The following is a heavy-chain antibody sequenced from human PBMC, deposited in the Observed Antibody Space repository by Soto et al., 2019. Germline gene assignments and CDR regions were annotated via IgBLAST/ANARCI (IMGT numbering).Heavy chain of an antibody. Sequence: GGSLRLSCAASGFSFSSYWMHWVRQAPGKGLVWVSGINIDGSISDYADSVKGRFTISRDNAKNTLYLQMNSLGAEDTGLYYCASGADYNTNYIPFDPWGQGTLVTVSS. D-gene: IGHD3-10*01. J-gene: IGHJ5*02. CDR1: GFSFSSYW. V-gene: IGHV3-74*01. CDR2: INIDGSIS. CDR3: ASGADYNTNYIPFDP.